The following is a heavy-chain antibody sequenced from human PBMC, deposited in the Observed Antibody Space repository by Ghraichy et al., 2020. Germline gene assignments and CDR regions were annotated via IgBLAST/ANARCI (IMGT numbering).Heavy chain of an antibody. Sequence: SVKVSCKASGFTFTSSAVQWVRQARGQRLEWIGWIVVGSGNTNYAQKFQERVTITRDMSTSTAYMELSSLRSEDTAVYYCAADYEEGHYYYYVMDVWGQGTTVTVSS. CDR1: GFTFTSSA. V-gene: IGHV1-58*01. D-gene: IGHD3-16*01. J-gene: IGHJ6*02. CDR3: AADYEEGHYYYYVMDV. CDR2: IVVGSGNT.